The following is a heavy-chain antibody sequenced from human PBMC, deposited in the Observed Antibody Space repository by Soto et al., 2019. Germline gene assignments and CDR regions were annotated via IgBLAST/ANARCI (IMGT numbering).Heavy chain of an antibody. D-gene: IGHD3-3*01. Sequence: EVQLVESGGGLVQPGRSLRLSCSASGFTFDDYVMHWVRQPPGKGLEWVSRISWDSGSVAYVDSVKGRFTISRDNAKNSLYLQMNSLRADDTALYYCTKDFTIFAVVGAFDIWGQGTMVTVSS. CDR2: ISWDSGSV. J-gene: IGHJ3*02. V-gene: IGHV3-9*01. CDR3: TKDFTIFAVVGAFDI. CDR1: GFTFDDYV.